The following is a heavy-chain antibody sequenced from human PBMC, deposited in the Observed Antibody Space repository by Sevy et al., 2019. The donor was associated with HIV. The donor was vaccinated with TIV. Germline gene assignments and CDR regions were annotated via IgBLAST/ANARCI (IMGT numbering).Heavy chain of an antibody. CDR2: IYSGGST. Sequence: GGSLRLSCAASGFTVSSNYMSWVRQAPGKGLEWVSVIYSGGSTYYADSVKDRFSISRDNSKNTLYLQMSSLRAEDTAVYYCARESPMTTVVTVGYYGMDVWGQGTTVTVSS. V-gene: IGHV3-66*01. D-gene: IGHD4-17*01. CDR1: GFTVSSNY. CDR3: ARESPMTTVVTVGYYGMDV. J-gene: IGHJ6*02.